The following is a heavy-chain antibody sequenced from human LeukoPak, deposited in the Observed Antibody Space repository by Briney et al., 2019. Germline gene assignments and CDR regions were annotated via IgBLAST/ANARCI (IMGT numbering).Heavy chain of an antibody. D-gene: IGHD5-24*01. CDR3: AKDTRRDGYKTVLDY. CDR2: ISWDGGST. J-gene: IGHJ4*02. CDR1: GFTFDDYA. Sequence: GGSPRLSCAASGFTFDDYAMHWVRQAPGKGLEWVSLISWDGGSTYYADSVKGRFTISRDNSKNSLYLQMNSLRAEDTALYYCAKDTRRDGYKTVLDYWGQGTLVTVSS. V-gene: IGHV3-43D*03.